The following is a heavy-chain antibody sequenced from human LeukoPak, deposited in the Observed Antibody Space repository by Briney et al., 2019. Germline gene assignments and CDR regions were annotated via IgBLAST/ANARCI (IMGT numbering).Heavy chain of an antibody. CDR2: ISSSGSTI. V-gene: IGHV3-11*04. J-gene: IGHJ3*02. CDR3: ATSDYGDYAYDDAFDI. Sequence: GGSLRLSCPASGFTFSDYYMSWIRQAQGKGRGWVSYISSSGSTIYYADSVMGRLTISSDNAKNSLYLQMNSLRAEDTAVYYCATSDYGDYAYDDAFDIWGQGTIVTVSS. D-gene: IGHD4-17*01. CDR1: GFTFSDYY.